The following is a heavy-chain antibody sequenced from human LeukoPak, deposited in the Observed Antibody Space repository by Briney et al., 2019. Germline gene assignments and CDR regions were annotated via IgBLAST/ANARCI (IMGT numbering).Heavy chain of an antibody. J-gene: IGHJ5*02. CDR3: AGGDYGSGTYLWGS. D-gene: IGHD3-10*01. V-gene: IGHV6-1*01. Sequence: SQTLSLTCVLSGDSLSSKGSAWHWIRQSPSRGLEWLGRTYYRSKLYSEYEVSVQSRLSIKPDTSKNQFSLQLNSVTPEDTAVYYCAGGDYGSGTYLWGSWGQGILVTVSP. CDR1: GDSLSSKGSA. CDR2: TYYRSKLYS.